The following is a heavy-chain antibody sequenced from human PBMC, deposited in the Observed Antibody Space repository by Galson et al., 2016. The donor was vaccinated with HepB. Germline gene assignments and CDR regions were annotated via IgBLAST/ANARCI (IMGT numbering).Heavy chain of an antibody. CDR1: GFSLTSTGVA. D-gene: IGHD5-18*01. CDR3: AHSGYTHGHGIDTWLDP. V-gene: IGHV2-5*02. Sequence: PALVKPTQTLTLTCTFSGFSLTSTGVAVAWIRQPPGKALEWLALIYWGGDQRYSPFLKNRLTITKDTSKNQVVLNMADMDPLDTATYFCAHSGYTHGHGIDTWLDPWGQGTLVTGSS. J-gene: IGHJ5*02. CDR2: IYWGGDQ.